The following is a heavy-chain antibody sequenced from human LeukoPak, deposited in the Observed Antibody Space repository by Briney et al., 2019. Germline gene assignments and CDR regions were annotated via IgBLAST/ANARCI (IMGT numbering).Heavy chain of an antibody. Sequence: GGSLRLSCAASGFTFSTYTMSWVRQPPGKGLEWVSSITASSTSTYYADSVKGRFTISRANAKNSLYLQMNSLRAEDTAVYYCARTYYDILTGYNPYFDYWGQGTLVTVSS. CDR2: ITASSTST. CDR3: ARTYYDILTGYNPYFDY. V-gene: IGHV3-21*01. CDR1: GFTFSTYT. J-gene: IGHJ4*02. D-gene: IGHD3-9*01.